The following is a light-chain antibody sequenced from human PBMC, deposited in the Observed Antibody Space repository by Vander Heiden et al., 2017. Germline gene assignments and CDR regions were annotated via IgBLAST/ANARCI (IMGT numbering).Light chain of an antibody. CDR1: SSDVGAYNH. CDR3: TSFTTSSTHV. Sequence: QSAPTQPASVSGSPGQSITISCTGTSSDVGAYNHVSWYHQHPGKVPKLMSYDVTIRPSGISNRFSGSKPGNTASLTISGLQAEDEADYYCTSFTTSSTHVFGTGTKVTVL. CDR2: DVT. J-gene: IGLJ1*01. V-gene: IGLV2-14*01.